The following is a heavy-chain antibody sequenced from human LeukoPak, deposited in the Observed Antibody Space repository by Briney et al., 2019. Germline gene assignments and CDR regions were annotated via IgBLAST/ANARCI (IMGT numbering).Heavy chain of an antibody. J-gene: IGHJ6*02. V-gene: IGHV4-59*08. CDR3: ARLREIPVSGLGVMDV. D-gene: IGHD6-19*01. Sequence: PSETLSLPRTVSGDSITTYYWTWIRQPPGKGLVWIGNISYSGSTNYSPSRKGRVTISVDTSKNQFSLKLSSVTAADTAVFYCARLREIPVSGLGVMDVWGQGTTVTVSS. CDR2: ISYSGST. CDR1: GDSITTYY.